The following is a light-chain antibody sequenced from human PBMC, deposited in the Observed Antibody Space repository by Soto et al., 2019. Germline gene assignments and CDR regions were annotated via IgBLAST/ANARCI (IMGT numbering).Light chain of an antibody. Sequence: DIQMTQSPSSLSASVGDRVTITCQASHDITSYLNLYQHKPGKAPKLLIYDASILEAGVPPRFSRSGSWTDFTCTISSLPPAGVATYYCEKCDYLPIVGPGNAVYVK. CDR1: HDITSY. J-gene: IGKJ3*01. CDR3: EKCDYLPI. CDR2: DAS. V-gene: IGKV1-33*01.